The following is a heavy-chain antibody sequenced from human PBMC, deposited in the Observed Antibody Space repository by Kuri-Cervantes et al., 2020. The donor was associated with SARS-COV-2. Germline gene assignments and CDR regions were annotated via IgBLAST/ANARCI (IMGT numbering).Heavy chain of an antibody. V-gene: IGHV3-48*01. Sequence: ETLSLTCAASGFTFSSYSMNWVRQAPGKGLEWVSYISSSSSTIYYADSVKGRFTISRDNAKNSLYLQMNSLRSEDTAMYYCAKDRVGVQDFWGQGTLVTVSS. CDR1: GFTFSSYS. CDR2: ISSSSSTI. J-gene: IGHJ4*02. D-gene: IGHD2-21*01. CDR3: AKDRVGVQDF.